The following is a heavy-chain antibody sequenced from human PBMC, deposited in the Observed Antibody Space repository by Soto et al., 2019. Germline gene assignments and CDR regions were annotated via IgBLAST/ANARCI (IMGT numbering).Heavy chain of an antibody. CDR1: GGSISSSSYY. D-gene: IGHD4-17*01. Sequence: PSETLSLTCTVSGGSISSSSYYWGWIRQPPGKGLEWIGNIYYSGSTYYNPSLKSRVTISVDTSKNQFSLKLSSVTAADTAVYYCARSQTTVTSYDYWGQGTLVTVSS. J-gene: IGHJ4*02. CDR3: ARSQTTVTSYDY. V-gene: IGHV4-39*01. CDR2: IYYSGST.